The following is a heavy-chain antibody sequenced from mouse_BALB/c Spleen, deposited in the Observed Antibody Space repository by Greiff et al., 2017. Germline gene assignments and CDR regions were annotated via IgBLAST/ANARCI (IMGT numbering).Heavy chain of an antibody. J-gene: IGHJ4*01. V-gene: IGHV3-2*02. CDR2: ISYSGST. CDR3: ARVITTATLYAMDY. Sequence: EVQRVESGPGLVKPSQSLSLTCTVTGYSITSDYAWNWIRQFPGNKLEWMGYISYSGSTSYNPSLKSRISITRDTSKNQFFLQLNSVTTEDTATYYCARVITTATLYAMDYWGQGTSVTVSS. CDR1: GYSITSDYA. D-gene: IGHD1-2*01.